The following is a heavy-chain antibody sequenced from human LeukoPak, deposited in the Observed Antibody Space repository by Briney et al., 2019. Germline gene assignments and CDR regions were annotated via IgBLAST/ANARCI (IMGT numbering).Heavy chain of an antibody. Sequence: ASVKVSCKASGYTFTGSYMYWVRQAPGQGLEWMGWINPNSGGTNYAQKFQGRVTMTRDTSISTAYMELSRLRSDDTAVYYCASSLLTRNWFDPWGQGTLVTVSS. CDR2: INPNSGGT. CDR3: ASSLLTRNWFDP. V-gene: IGHV1-2*02. J-gene: IGHJ5*02. CDR1: GYTFTGSY. D-gene: IGHD2-15*01.